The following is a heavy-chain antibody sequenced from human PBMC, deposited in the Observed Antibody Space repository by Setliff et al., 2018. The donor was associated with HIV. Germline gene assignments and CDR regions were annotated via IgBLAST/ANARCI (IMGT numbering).Heavy chain of an antibody. CDR2: IYTNGYT. CDR1: GGSISGHY. V-gene: IGHV4-4*08. J-gene: IGHJ3*02. CDR3: ARAPPGIQNDAFDI. Sequence: SETLSLTCTVSGGSISGHYWSWIRQPPGKGLDWIGHIYTNGYTNYNPSLKSRVTISFDTSQNQFSLKLSSVTAADTAVFYCARAPPGIQNDAFDIWGQGAMVTVSS.